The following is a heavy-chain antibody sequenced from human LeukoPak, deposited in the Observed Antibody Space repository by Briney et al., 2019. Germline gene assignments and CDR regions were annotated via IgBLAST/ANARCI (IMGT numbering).Heavy chain of an antibody. CDR3: ASHTVSLDY. J-gene: IGHJ4*02. CDR2: IYHSEST. V-gene: IGHV4-4*02. Sequence: SSQTLSLTCAVSGGSISSHNWWTWVRPSPGKGLEWIGEIYHSESTNYNPSLKSRVTISIDKSKNQFSLTLNSVTAADTTMYYCASHTVSLDYWGQGALVTVSS. D-gene: IGHD4-11*01. CDR1: GGSISSHNW.